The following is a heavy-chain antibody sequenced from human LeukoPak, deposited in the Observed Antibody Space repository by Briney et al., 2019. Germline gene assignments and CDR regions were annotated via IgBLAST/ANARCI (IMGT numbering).Heavy chain of an antibody. CDR1: GFTVSSNY. Sequence: GGSLRLSCAASGFTVSSNYMCWVRQAPGKGLEWVSVIYSGGSTYYADSVKGRFTISRDNSKNTLYLQMNSLRAEDTAVYYCAREGYYDSSGYQYYFDYWGQGTLVTVSS. CDR3: AREGYYDSSGYQYYFDY. J-gene: IGHJ4*02. CDR2: IYSGGST. V-gene: IGHV3-53*01. D-gene: IGHD3-22*01.